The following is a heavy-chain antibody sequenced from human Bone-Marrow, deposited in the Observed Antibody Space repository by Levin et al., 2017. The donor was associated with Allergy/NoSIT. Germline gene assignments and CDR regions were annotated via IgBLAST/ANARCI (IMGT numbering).Heavy chain of an antibody. CDR2: ISGSADDT. V-gene: IGHV3-23*01. Sequence: PGGSLRLSCAASGFTFNTYDMTWVRQARGKGLEWVSGISGSADDTDYADSVKGRFTISRDNSKNTLYLQMNNLRADDTAVYFCARMGSSSDVEVGLPTMATRDTFDIWGQGTLVTVSS. D-gene: IGHD4/OR15-4a*01. CDR1: GFTFNTYD. J-gene: IGHJ3*02. CDR3: ARMGSSSDVEVGLPTMATRDTFDI.